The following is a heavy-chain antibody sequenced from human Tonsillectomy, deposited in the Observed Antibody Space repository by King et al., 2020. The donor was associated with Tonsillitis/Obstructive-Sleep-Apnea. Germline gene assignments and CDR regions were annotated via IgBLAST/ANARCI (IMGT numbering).Heavy chain of an antibody. CDR1: GYSFTSYW. CDR3: ARQGAAGTVADYYYYMDV. J-gene: IGHJ6*03. V-gene: IGHV5-51*01. D-gene: IGHD6-13*01. CDR2: IYPGDSDT. Sequence: QLVQSGAEVKKPGESLKISCKGSGYSFTSYWIGWVLQMPGKGREWMGIIYPGDSDTRYSPSFQGQVTISADKSISTAYLQWSSLKASDTAMYYCARQGAAGTVADYYYYMDVWGKGTTVTVSS.